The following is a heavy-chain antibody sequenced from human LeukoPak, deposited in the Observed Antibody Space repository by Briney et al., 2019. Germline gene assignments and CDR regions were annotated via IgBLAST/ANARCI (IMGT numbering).Heavy chain of an antibody. J-gene: IGHJ4*02. CDR3: ARVGRQQDFDY. V-gene: IGHV1-2*02. CDR2: INPNSGGT. D-gene: IGHD6-13*01. Sequence: ASVKVSCKASGGTFRSYAFSWVRQAPGQGLEWMGWINPNSGGTNYAQKFQGRVTMTRDTSISTAYMELSRLRSDDTAVYYCARVGRQQDFDYWGQGTLVTVSS. CDR1: GGTFRSYA.